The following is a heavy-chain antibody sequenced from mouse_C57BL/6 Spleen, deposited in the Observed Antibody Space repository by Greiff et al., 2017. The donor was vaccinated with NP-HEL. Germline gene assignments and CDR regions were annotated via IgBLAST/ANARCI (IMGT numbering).Heavy chain of an antibody. V-gene: IGHV1-82*01. Sequence: VKLMESGPELVKPGASVKISCKASGYAFSSSWMNWVKQRPGKGLEWIGRIYPGDGDTNYNGKFKGKATLTADKSSSTAYMQLSSLTSEDSAVYFCARGDGYYKAWFAYWGQGTLVTVSA. CDR2: IYPGDGDT. J-gene: IGHJ3*01. D-gene: IGHD2-3*01. CDR3: ARGDGYYKAWFAY. CDR1: GYAFSSSW.